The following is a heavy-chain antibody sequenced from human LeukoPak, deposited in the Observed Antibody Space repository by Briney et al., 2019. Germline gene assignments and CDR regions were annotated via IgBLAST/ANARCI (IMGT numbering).Heavy chain of an antibody. CDR3: AKDLGRPVRED. CDR2: IWYDGSNK. J-gene: IGHJ4*02. D-gene: IGHD6-6*01. CDR1: GFTFSSYG. V-gene: IGHV3-33*06. Sequence: GRSLRLSCAASGFTFSSYGMHWVRQAPGKGLEWVAVIWYDGSNKYYADSVKGRFTISRDNSKNTLYLQMNSLRAEDTAVYYCAKDLGRPVREDWGQGTLVTVSS.